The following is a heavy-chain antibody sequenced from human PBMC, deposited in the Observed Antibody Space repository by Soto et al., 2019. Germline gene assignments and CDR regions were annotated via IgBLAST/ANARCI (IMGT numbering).Heavy chain of an antibody. CDR3: ATQVQMLWAYCDY. CDR2: IIPILGSP. D-gene: IGHD3-16*01. Sequence: QVQLVQSGAEVKKPGSSVKVSCKASGGPFSSFALNWVRQATGQGLEWMGGIIPILGSPNYPQTFQGRVTITADESTITVYLALSNLKSEDTAVDYCATQVQMLWAYCDYWGQGTLVTVSS. CDR1: GGPFSSFA. J-gene: IGHJ4*02. V-gene: IGHV1-69*01.